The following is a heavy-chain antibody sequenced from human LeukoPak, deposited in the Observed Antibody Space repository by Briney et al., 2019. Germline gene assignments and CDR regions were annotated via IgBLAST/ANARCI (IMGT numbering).Heavy chain of an antibody. CDR2: IRYGGSNK. V-gene: IGHV3-30*02. D-gene: IGHD5-18*01. Sequence: GGSLRLSCAASGFTFSNYGMHWVRQAPGKGLEWVAFIRYGGSNKYYADSVKGRFTISRDNSKNTLYLQMNSLRAEDTAVYYCAKDLDTAMVTGSGCFDYWGQGTLVTVSS. CDR1: GFTFSNYG. CDR3: AKDLDTAMVTGSGCFDY. J-gene: IGHJ4*02.